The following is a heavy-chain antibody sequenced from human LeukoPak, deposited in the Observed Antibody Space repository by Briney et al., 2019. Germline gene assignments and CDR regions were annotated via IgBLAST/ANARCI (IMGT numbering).Heavy chain of an antibody. J-gene: IGHJ4*02. V-gene: IGHV1-69*05. Sequence: ASVKVSCKASGGTFSSYAISWVRQAPGQGLEWMGGIIPIFGTANYAQKFQGRVTITTDESTSTAYMELSSLRSEDTAVYYRARVGYSSSLAPGWNDALDYWGQGTLVTVSS. CDR2: IIPIFGTA. CDR3: ARVGYSSSLAPGWNDALDY. D-gene: IGHD6-6*01. CDR1: GGTFSSYA.